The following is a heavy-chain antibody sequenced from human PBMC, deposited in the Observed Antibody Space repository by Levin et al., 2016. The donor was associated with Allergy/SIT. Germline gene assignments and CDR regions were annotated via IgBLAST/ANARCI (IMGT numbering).Heavy chain of an antibody. CDR3: ARVLGAYYDFWSGSPSPSSHYSYYYMDV. V-gene: IGHV5-51*03. CDR2: IYPGDSDT. D-gene: IGHD3-3*01. Sequence: GESLKISCKGSGYIFPDYWIGWVRQMPGKGLEWMGIIYPGDSDTRYSPSFQGQVTVSADKTTSTAYLQWSSLKASDTAIYYCARVLGAYYDFWSGSPSPSSHYSYYYMDVWGKGTTVTVSS. CDR1: GYIFPDYW. J-gene: IGHJ6*03.